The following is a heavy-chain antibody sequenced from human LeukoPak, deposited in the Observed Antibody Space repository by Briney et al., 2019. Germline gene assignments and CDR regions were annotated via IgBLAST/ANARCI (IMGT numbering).Heavy chain of an antibody. V-gene: IGHV3-64*04. CDR2: ISSNGGST. Sequence: GGSLRLSCSASGFTFSSYAMHWVRQAPGKGLEYVSAISSNGGSTYYADSVKGRFTISRDNSKNTLYLQMNSLRAEDTAVYYCARDDLGYCSSTSCYSLYYYGMDVWGQGTTVTVSS. CDR3: ARDDLGYCSSTSCYSLYYYGMDV. D-gene: IGHD2-2*01. CDR1: GFTFSSYA. J-gene: IGHJ6*02.